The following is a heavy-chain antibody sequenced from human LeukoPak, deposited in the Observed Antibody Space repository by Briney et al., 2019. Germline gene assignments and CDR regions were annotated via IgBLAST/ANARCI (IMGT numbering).Heavy chain of an antibody. CDR1: GLTFSSYS. D-gene: IGHD3-16*02. J-gene: IGHJ4*02. CDR3: ASQGVIAPY. V-gene: IGHV3-21*01. CDR2: ISTCSRYI. Sequence: GGSLRHSCEASGLTFSSYSMNWVRQAPGKGLEWVSSISTCSRYIYYADLVKGRFTISRDNAKNSLYLQMNSLGAEDTAVYYCASQGVIAPYWGQGTLVTVSS.